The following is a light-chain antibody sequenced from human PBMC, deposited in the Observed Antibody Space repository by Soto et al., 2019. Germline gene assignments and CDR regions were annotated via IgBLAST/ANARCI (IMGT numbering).Light chain of an antibody. CDR2: GAS. Sequence: AIQMTQSPSSLSASVGDRVSLTCRASQDIGHFLSWYQHRPGKAPKLLIYGASSLHVGAPSRISGSGSGTDFTLPISSLQPEDFGTYFCLQDHTWPWTLGQGSRVAI. V-gene: IGKV1-6*01. CDR3: LQDHTWPWT. J-gene: IGKJ1*01. CDR1: QDIGHF.